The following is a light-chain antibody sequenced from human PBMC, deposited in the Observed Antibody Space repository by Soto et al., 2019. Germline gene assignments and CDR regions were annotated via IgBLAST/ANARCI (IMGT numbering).Light chain of an antibody. Sequence: DIVLTQSPGTLSLSPGERATLSCRASQSFGGSNLAWYQHKPGQAPSLLIYAASTRATGIPDRFSGSGSGTDFTLTISRLEPEDSAVYYCQQYGRSPRTFGQGSKVQIK. CDR3: QQYGRSPRT. V-gene: IGKV3-20*01. J-gene: IGKJ1*01. CDR1: QSFGGSN. CDR2: AAS.